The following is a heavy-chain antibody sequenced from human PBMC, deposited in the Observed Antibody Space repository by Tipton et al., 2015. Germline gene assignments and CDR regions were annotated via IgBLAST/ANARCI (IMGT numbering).Heavy chain of an antibody. Sequence: TLSLTCTVSGGSISSYYWSWIRQPAGRGLEWLGRVHSSGNINYSPSLKSRLTMSIDTSKNQFSLNLTSVTAADTAVYYCARGPLIYGVISEGLDPWGQGLLVTVSS. CDR1: GGSISSYY. CDR2: VHSSGNI. D-gene: IGHD3-3*01. J-gene: IGHJ5*02. V-gene: IGHV4-4*07. CDR3: ARGPLIYGVISEGLDP.